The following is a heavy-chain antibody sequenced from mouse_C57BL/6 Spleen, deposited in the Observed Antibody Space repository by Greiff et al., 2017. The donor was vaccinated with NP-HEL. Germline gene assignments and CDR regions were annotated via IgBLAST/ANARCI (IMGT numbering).Heavy chain of an antibody. D-gene: IGHD2-3*01. CDR1: GYTFTDYY. V-gene: IGHV1-19*01. CDR2: INPYNGGT. CDR3: ARGGTIYDGYYEAMDY. Sequence: EVRLQQSGPVLVKPGASVKMSCKASGYTFTDYYMNWVKQSHGKSLEWIGVINPYNGGTSYNQKFKGKATLTVDKSSSTAYMELNSLTSEDSAVYYCARGGTIYDGYYEAMDYWGQGTSVTVSS. J-gene: IGHJ4*01.